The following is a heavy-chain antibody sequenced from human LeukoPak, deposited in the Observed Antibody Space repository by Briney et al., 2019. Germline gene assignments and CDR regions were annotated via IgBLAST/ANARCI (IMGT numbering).Heavy chain of an antibody. CDR3: ARVYYYDSSNAFDI. Sequence: GGSLRLSCAASVFTFSSYSMNWVRQAPGKGLEWVSHISSSSSTIYYADSVKGRFTISRDNAKKSLYLQMNSLRDEDTAVYYCARVYYYDSSNAFDIWGQGTMVTVSS. J-gene: IGHJ3*02. V-gene: IGHV3-48*02. CDR2: ISSSSSTI. CDR1: VFTFSSYS. D-gene: IGHD3-22*01.